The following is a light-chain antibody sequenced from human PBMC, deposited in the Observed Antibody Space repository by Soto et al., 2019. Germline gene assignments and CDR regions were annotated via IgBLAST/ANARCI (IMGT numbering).Light chain of an antibody. Sequence: DILMTQSPSSLSASVGVRVTITCRASQRISSNLNWYQQKPGNAPNLLIYAASTLQSGVPSRFSGSGSGTDFTLTISCLQSEDFATYYCQQYYSYPPTFGQGTKV. J-gene: IGKJ1*01. CDR3: QQYYSYPPT. CDR1: QRISSN. V-gene: IGKV1-39*01. CDR2: AAS.